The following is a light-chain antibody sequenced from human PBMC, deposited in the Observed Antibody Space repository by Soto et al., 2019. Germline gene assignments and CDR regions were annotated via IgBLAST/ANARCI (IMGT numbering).Light chain of an antibody. CDR2: DVH. Sequence: QSALTQPASVSGSPGQSITISCTGTSSDIGGYNYVSWFQQHPDKAPKLMIYDVHGRPSGVSNRFSGSKSGNTASLTISGLQAEDEADYYFSSFTRSGTRVFGTGTKVTVL. CDR3: SSFTRSGTRV. V-gene: IGLV2-14*01. J-gene: IGLJ1*01. CDR1: SSDIGGYNY.